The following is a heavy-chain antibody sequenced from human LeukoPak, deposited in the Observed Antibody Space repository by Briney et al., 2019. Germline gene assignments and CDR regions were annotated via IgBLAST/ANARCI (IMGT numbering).Heavy chain of an antibody. Sequence: PGGSLRLSCAASGFTFSDYRMSWVRQAPGKGLEWVANIKQDGSEKYYVDSVKGRFTISRDNTQNSLFLQMNSLRVEDTAVYYCATHTYYYDSSAYSGYWGQGTLVTVSS. CDR2: IKQDGSEK. V-gene: IGHV3-7*01. J-gene: IGHJ4*02. CDR1: GFTFSDYR. D-gene: IGHD3-22*01. CDR3: ATHTYYYDSSAYSGY.